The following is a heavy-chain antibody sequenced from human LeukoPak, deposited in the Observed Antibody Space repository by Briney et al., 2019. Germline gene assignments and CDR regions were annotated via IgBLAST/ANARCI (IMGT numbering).Heavy chain of an antibody. D-gene: IGHD4-23*01. V-gene: IGHV4-30-2*01. CDR3: ARAVKSSQADHFDY. Sequence: PSETLSLTCTVSGYSISSGGYSWSWIRQPPGKGLEWIGYIYHSGSTYYNPSLKSRVTISVDRSKNQFSLKLSSVTAADTAAYYCARAVKSSQADHFDYWGQGTLVTVSS. CDR2: IYHSGST. J-gene: IGHJ4*02. CDR1: GYSISSGGYS.